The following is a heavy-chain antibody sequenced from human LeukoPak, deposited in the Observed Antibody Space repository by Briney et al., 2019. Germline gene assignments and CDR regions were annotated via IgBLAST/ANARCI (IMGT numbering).Heavy chain of an antibody. J-gene: IGHJ5*02. CDR3: AKEIEEGALLGWFDP. CDR2: IYYSGST. D-gene: IGHD2-21*01. V-gene: IGHV4-39*07. CDR1: GGSISSSSYY. Sequence: SETLSLTCTVSGGSISSSSYYWGWIRQPPGKGLEWIGSIYYSGSTYYNPSLKSRVTISADTSKNQFSLTLTSVTAADTAIYYCAKEIEEGALLGWFDPWGPGTLVTVSS.